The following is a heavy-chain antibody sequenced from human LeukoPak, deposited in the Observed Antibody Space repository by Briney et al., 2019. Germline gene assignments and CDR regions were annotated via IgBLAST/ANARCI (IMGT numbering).Heavy chain of an antibody. V-gene: IGHV1-69*04. CDR1: GGTFSSYA. CDR3: ASPYHLPSFDI. CDR2: IIPILGIA. Sequence: SVKVSCKASGGTFSSYAISWVRQAPGQGLEWMGGIIPILGIANYAQKFQGRVTITADKSTSTAYMELSSLRSEDTAVYYCASPYHLPSFDIWGQGTMVTVSS. D-gene: IGHD2-2*01. J-gene: IGHJ3*02.